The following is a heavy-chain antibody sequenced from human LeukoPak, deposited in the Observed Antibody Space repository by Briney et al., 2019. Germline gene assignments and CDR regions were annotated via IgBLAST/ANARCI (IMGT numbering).Heavy chain of an antibody. D-gene: IGHD4-17*01. CDR2: ISTYNGNT. J-gene: IGHJ3*02. V-gene: IGHV1-18*01. Sequence: SSVKVSRKPSGYTFTTYTITWVRQAPGQGLEGMGWISTYNGNTNYAQMLQGRVTMTTDTSTSTAYMELRSLRSDDTAVYYCARVGGDYGASDIWGQGTMVTVSS. CDR3: ARVGGDYGASDI. CDR1: GYTFTTYT.